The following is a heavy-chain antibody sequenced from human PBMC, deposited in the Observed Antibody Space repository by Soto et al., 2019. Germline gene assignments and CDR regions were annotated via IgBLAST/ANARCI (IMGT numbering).Heavy chain of an antibody. CDR1: GFSLSTSGVG. J-gene: IGHJ4*02. V-gene: IGHV2-5*02. D-gene: IGHD6-13*01. CDR2: IYWDDDK. Sequence: QITLKESGPTLVKPTQTLTLTCTFSGFSLSTSGVGVGWIRQPPGKALEWLALIYWDDDKRYSPSLKSRLTITKNPSKTHVVLTITNMYPVDTATYYCAHSYSCSWYPSFDSWGQGTLVTVSS. CDR3: AHSYSCSWYPSFDS.